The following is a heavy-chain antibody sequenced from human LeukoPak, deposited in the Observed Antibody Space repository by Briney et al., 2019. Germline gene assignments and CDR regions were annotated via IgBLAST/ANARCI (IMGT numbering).Heavy chain of an antibody. CDR1: GFTFSNAW. J-gene: IGHJ6*03. CDR3: TTRRAAVALHYYYYMDV. D-gene: IGHD6-19*01. Sequence: GGSLRLSCAASGFTFSNAWMSWVRQGPGKGLEWVGRIKSKTDGGTTDYAAPVKGRFTISRDDSKNTLYLQMNSLKTEDTAVYYCTTRRAAVALHYYYYMDVWGKGTTVTISS. CDR2: IKSKTDGGTT. V-gene: IGHV3-15*01.